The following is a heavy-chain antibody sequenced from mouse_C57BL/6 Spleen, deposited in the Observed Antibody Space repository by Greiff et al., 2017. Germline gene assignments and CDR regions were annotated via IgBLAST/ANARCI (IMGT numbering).Heavy chain of an antibody. Sequence: VQLQQPGAELVRPGSSVKLSCKASGYTFTSYWMHWVKQRPIQGLEWIGNIDPSDSETHYNQKFKDKATLTVDKSSSTAYMQLSSLTSEDSAVDYCARSIDGYYCDYWGQGTTLTVSS. D-gene: IGHD2-3*01. CDR1: GYTFTSYW. CDR3: ARSIDGYYCDY. J-gene: IGHJ2*01. V-gene: IGHV1-52*01. CDR2: IDPSDSET.